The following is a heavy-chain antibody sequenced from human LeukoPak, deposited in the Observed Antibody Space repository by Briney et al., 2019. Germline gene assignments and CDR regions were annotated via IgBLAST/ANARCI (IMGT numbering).Heavy chain of an antibody. CDR1: GYSFTSHY. CDR2: INPSGSST. J-gene: IGHJ5*02. CDR3: AKAGAVRFDP. V-gene: IGHV1-46*01. Sequence: ASVKVSCKASGYSFTSHYMHWVRQAPGQGLEWLGLINPSGSSTLYAQKFQGRVTMTRDMSTTTDYMEMSSLRSEDTAVYYCAKAGAVRFDPWGQGTLVTVSS. D-gene: IGHD3-10*01.